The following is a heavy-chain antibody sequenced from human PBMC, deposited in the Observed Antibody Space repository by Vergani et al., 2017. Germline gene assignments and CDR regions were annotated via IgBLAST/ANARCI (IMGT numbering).Heavy chain of an antibody. V-gene: IGHV4-39*01. CDR3: ATQGSGAAGIRLVPDAFSV. Sequence: QLQLQESGPGLVKPSETLSLTCTVSGGSISSSSYYWGWIRQPPGKGLEWIGSIYYSGSTYYNPSLKSRVTISVDTSKNQFSLKLSSVTAADTAVYYCATQGSGAAGIRLVPDAFSVWGQGTLVTVSS. CDR2: IYYSGST. D-gene: IGHD2-2*01. J-gene: IGHJ4*02. CDR1: GGSISSSSYY.